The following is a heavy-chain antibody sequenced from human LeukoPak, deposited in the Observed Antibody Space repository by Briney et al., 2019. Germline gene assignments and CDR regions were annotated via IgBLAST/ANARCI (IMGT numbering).Heavy chain of an antibody. D-gene: IGHD2-2*01. V-gene: IGHV1-3*01. CDR3: VRDWGYQLLAY. CDR1: GYTFTGYA. J-gene: IGHJ4*02. CDR2: INGGNGKI. Sequence: ASVKVSCKASGYTFTGYAIHWVRQAPGQRLEWMGWINGGNGKIKYSQKLQGRVTMTRDKSASAAYMELSSLRSEDTAVYYCVRDWGYQLLAYWGQGTLVTVSS.